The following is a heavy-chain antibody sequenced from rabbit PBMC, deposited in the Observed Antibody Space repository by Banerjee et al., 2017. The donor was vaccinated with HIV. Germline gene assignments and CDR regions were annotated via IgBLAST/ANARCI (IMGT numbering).Heavy chain of an antibody. CDR3: ARQASSSGYYMDL. CDR1: GFSFSSYA. D-gene: IGHD1-1*01. V-gene: IGHV1S40*01. J-gene: IGHJ3*01. CDR2: IYAGSSGST. Sequence: QSLEESGGDLVKPGASLTLTCTASGFSFSSYAMCWVRQAPGKGLEWIACIYAGSSGSTYYASWAKGRFTISKTSSTTVTLQMTSLTAADTATYFCARQASSSGYYMDLWGQGTLVTVS.